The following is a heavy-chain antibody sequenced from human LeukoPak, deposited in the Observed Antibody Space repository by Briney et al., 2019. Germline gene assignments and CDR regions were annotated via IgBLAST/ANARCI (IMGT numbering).Heavy chain of an antibody. CDR1: GFTFSSYA. CDR3: AKDPRRGYYGSGSYYTP. J-gene: IGHJ5*02. D-gene: IGHD3-10*01. CDR2: ISGSGGST. V-gene: IGHV3-23*01. Sequence: GGSLRLSCAASGFTFSSYAMSWVRQAPGKGLEWVSAISGSGGSTYYADSVKGRFTISRDNSKNTLYLQMNSLRAEDTAVYYCAKDPRRGYYGSGSYYTPWGQGTLVTVSS.